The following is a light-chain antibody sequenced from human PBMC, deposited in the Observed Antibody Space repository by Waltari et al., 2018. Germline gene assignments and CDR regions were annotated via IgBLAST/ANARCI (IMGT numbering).Light chain of an antibody. CDR1: NSNIGAPYD. V-gene: IGLV1-47*01. CDR2: RND. CDR3: AAWDDSLTSLL. Sequence: QSVLTQPPSVSGAPGQKITIPCTGSNSNIGAPYDVHWYQQLPGRAPKLPIYRNDKRPSGVPDRFSGSKSGTSASLAIRGLRSEDEADYYCAAWDDSLTSLLFGGGTKLTVL. J-gene: IGLJ3*02.